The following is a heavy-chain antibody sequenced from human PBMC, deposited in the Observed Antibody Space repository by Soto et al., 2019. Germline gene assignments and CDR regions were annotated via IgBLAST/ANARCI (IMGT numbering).Heavy chain of an antibody. CDR2: INPNSGVT. D-gene: IGHD3-3*01. Sequence: VASVKVSCKASGYTFTAYYIHWVRQAPGQGLEWMGWINPNSGVTNYAQKFRGRVTMTRDTSINTAYMDLSRLRYDDTAVYYCAGSFRGTPTITIWNFDSWGQGTLLTVSS. CDR1: GYTFTAYY. J-gene: IGHJ4*02. CDR3: AGSFRGTPTITIWNFDS. V-gene: IGHV1-2*02.